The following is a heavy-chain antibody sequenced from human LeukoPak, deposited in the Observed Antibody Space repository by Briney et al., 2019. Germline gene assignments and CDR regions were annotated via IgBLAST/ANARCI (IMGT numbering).Heavy chain of an antibody. CDR1: GFTFSSYA. D-gene: IGHD5-18*01. CDR3: ARSWIQLWLNYYYGMDV. Sequence: AGGSLRLSCAASGFTFSSYAMSWVRQAPGKGLEWVSAISGSGGSTYYADSVKGRFTISRDNAKNSLYLQMNSLRAEDTAVYYCARSWIQLWLNYYYGMDVWGQGTTVTVSS. V-gene: IGHV3-23*01. J-gene: IGHJ6*02. CDR2: ISGSGGST.